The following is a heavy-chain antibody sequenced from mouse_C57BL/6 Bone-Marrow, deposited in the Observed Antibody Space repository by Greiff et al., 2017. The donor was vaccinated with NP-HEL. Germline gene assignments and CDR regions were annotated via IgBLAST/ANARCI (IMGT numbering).Heavy chain of an antibody. J-gene: IGHJ2*01. CDR3: VRQDYGSSFDY. CDR1: GFSFNTYA. CDR2: IRSKSNNYAT. D-gene: IGHD1-1*01. V-gene: IGHV10-1*01. Sequence: EVKLVESGGGLVQPKGSLKLSCAASGFSFNTYAMNWVRQAPGKGLEWVARIRSKSNNYATYYADSVKDRFTISRDDSESMLYLQMNNLKTEDTAMYYCVRQDYGSSFDYWGQGTTLTVSS.